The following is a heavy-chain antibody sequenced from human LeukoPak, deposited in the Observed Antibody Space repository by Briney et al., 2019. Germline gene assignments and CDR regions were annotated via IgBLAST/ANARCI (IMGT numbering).Heavy chain of an antibody. CDR3: ARQAAGTASYYFDY. J-gene: IGHJ4*02. CDR2: MYYGGST. V-gene: IGHV4-39*01. Sequence: PSETLSLTCTVSGGSISTSSYYWGWIRQPPGKGLEWISDMYYGGSTYYNPSLKSRVTISVDTSKNQFSLKLSSVTAADTAVYYCARQAAGTASYYFDYWGQGTLVTVSS. CDR1: GGSISTSSYY. D-gene: IGHD6-13*01.